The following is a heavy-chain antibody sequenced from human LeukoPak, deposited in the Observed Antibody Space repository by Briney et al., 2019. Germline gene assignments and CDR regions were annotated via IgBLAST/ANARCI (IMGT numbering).Heavy chain of an antibody. CDR1: GFTFSSYD. CDR2: ISSGGYTI. CDR3: ARVRGYSGYVLGYWLDP. V-gene: IGHV3-48*03. Sequence: GGSLRLSCAASGFTFSSYDMNCVRQAPGKGLEWVSSISSGGYTIYYADSVKGRFTISRDNAKNSLFLQMNSLRAEDTAVYYCARVRGYSGYVLGYWLDPWGQGTLVTVSS. J-gene: IGHJ5*02. D-gene: IGHD5-12*01.